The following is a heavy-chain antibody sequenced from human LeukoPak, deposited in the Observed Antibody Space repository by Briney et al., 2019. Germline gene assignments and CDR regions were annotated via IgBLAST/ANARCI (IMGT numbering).Heavy chain of an antibody. CDR1: GGSFSGYY. D-gene: IGHD5-18*01. CDR2: INHSGST. J-gene: IGHJ4*02. CDR3: ASLLLDTAMAHRDY. Sequence: SETLSLTCAVYGGSFSGYYWSWIRQPPGKGLEWIGEINHSGSTNYNPSLKSRVTISVDTSKNQFSLKLSSVTAADTAVYYCASLLLDTAMAHRDYWGQGTLVTVSS. V-gene: IGHV4-34*01.